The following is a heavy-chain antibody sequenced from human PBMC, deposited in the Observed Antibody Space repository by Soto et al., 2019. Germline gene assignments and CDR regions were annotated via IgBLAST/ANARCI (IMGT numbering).Heavy chain of an antibody. CDR1: GYSFTSYW. CDR3: ARFGQWLRGKENWFDP. D-gene: IGHD6-19*01. V-gene: IGHV5-10-1*01. CDR2: IDPSDAYT. Sequence: GESLNISCKGSGYSFTSYWIGWVRQMPGKGLEWMGRIDPSDAYTNYSPSFQGHVTISADKSISTAYLQWSSLKASDTAMYYCARFGQWLRGKENWFDPWGQGTLVTVSS. J-gene: IGHJ5*02.